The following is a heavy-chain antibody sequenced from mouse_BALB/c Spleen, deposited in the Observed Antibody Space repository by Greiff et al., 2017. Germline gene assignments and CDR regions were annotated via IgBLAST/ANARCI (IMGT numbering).Heavy chain of an antibody. CDR2: ISSGGSYT. CDR3: ARGDDGYYRWYFDV. CDR1: GFTFSSYG. D-gene: IGHD2-3*01. J-gene: IGHJ1*01. Sequence: EVKLVESGGDLVKPGGSLKLSCAASGFTFSSYGMSWVRQTPDKRLEWVATISSGGSYTYYPDSVKGRFTISRDNAKNTLYLQMSSLKSEDTAMYYCARGDDGYYRWYFDVWGAGTTVTVSS. V-gene: IGHV5-6*01.